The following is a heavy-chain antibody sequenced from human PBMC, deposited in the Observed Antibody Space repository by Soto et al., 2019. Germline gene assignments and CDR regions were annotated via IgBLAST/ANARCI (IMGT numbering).Heavy chain of an antibody. V-gene: IGHV5-51*01. CDR3: AKHEGYCSTTTCSNFDY. J-gene: IGHJ4*02. D-gene: IGHD2-2*01. CDR2: IYPGDSDS. Sequence: GESLKISCKGSGFTFTSYWIAWVRQMPGKGLEWMGIIYPGDSDSSYSPSFQGQVTISADKSINTAYLHWSSLKASDTAIYYCAKHEGYCSTTTCSNFDYWGQGTLVTVSS. CDR1: GFTFTSYW.